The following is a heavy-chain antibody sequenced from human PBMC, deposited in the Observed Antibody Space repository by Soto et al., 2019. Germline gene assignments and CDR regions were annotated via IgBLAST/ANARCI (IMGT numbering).Heavy chain of an antibody. CDR3: ARNNDYGSPH. CDR2: ISYSGST. J-gene: IGHJ4*02. CDR1: GGSISGSTYY. V-gene: IGHV4-39*02. D-gene: IGHD4-17*01. Sequence: SETLSLTCTVSGGSISGSTYYWGWVRQPPGMKLEWIGSISYSGSTYYNPSLKSRVTISVDTSQNNFSLKLNSVTAAGTAVYYCARNNDYGSPHWGQGTLVTVS.